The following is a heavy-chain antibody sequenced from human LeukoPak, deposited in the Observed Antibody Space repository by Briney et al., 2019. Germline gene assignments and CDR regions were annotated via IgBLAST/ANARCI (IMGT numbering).Heavy chain of an antibody. Sequence: GGSLRLSCAASEFTVSSNYMNWVRQAPGKGLEWVSVIFSGGSTYYADSVKGRFTISRDNSKNTLYLQMNSLRAEDTAVYYCARGPRDGYNYAIFDYWGQGTLVTVSS. D-gene: IGHD5-24*01. V-gene: IGHV3-53*01. J-gene: IGHJ4*02. CDR2: IFSGGST. CDR3: ARGPRDGYNYAIFDY. CDR1: EFTVSSNY.